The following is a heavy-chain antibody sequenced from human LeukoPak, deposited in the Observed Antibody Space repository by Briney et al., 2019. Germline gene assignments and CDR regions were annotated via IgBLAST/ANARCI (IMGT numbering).Heavy chain of an antibody. CDR1: GFTFRSYG. D-gene: IGHD3-10*01. V-gene: IGHV3-30*02. Sequence: GSLRLFCSASGFTFRSYGMHWVRPAPGKGLEWVAYIRYDGSNKYYADSVKGRFTISRDISKNTLYLQMNSLRAEDTAVYYCAKDRVFELWFEEASPYYFDYWGQGTLVTVSS. CDR3: AKDRVFELWFEEASPYYFDY. CDR2: IRYDGSNK. J-gene: IGHJ4*02.